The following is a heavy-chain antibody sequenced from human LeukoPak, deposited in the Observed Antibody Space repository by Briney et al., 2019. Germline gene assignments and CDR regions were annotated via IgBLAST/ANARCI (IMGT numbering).Heavy chain of an antibody. CDR3: AREEEMATNTDY. CDR2: IYSGGST. D-gene: IGHD5-24*01. CDR1: GFTVSSNY. V-gene: IGHV3-53*01. Sequence: GGSLRLSCAASGFTVSSNYMSWVRQAPGKGLEWVSVIYSGGSTYYADSVKGRFSISRDNPKNTLYLHMHSLRADDTAVYYCAREEEMATNTDYWGQGTLVTVSS. J-gene: IGHJ4*02.